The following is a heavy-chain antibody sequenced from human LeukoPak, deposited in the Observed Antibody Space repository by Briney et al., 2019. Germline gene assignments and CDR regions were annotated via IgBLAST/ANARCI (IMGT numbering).Heavy chain of an antibody. CDR3: AKDRYSVVVAANYFDY. CDR2: ISGSGGST. CDR1: GFTFSSYA. D-gene: IGHD2-15*01. J-gene: IGHJ4*02. Sequence: GGSLRLSCAASGFTFSSYAMSWVRQAPGKGLEWVSAISGSGGSTYYADSVKGRFTISRDNSKNTLYLQMNSLRAEDTAVYYRAKDRYSVVVAANYFDYWGQGTLVTVSS. V-gene: IGHV3-23*01.